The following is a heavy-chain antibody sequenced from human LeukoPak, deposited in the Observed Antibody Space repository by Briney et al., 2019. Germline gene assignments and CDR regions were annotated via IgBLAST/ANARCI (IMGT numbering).Heavy chain of an antibody. CDR1: GFTFSNYW. CDR2: VSGSGSTI. D-gene: IGHD2-15*01. V-gene: IGHV3-48*04. CDR3: VRDGLISGNFDY. Sequence: GGSLRLSCAAAGFTFSNYWMTWIRQAPGKGLEWVSYVSGSGSTIYYADSVKGRFTISRDNANNALHLQMNSLRADDTAVYYCVRDGLISGNFDYWGQGTLVTVSS. J-gene: IGHJ4*02.